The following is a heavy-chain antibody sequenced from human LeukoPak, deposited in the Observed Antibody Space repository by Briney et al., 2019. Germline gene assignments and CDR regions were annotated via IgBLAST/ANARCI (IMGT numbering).Heavy chain of an antibody. D-gene: IGHD7-27*01. V-gene: IGHV3-23*01. CDR1: GFTFSSYA. CDR3: AKDRPANWGYYFDY. Sequence: GGSLRLSCAASGFTFSSYAMSWVRQAPGKGLEWVSAISGSGGSTYYADSVKGRFTISRDYSKNTLFLQMNSLRAEDTAIYYCAKDRPANWGYYFDYWGQGTLVTVSS. J-gene: IGHJ4*02. CDR2: ISGSGGST.